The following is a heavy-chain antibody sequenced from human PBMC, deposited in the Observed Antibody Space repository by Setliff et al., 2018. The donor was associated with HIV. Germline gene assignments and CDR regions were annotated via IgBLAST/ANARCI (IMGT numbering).Heavy chain of an antibody. CDR2: TYYNSRWNY. Sequence: SQTLSLTCAISGDFVSSDRAAWNWIRQSPSRGLEWLGRTYYNSRWNYDYAASVESRITITSDTSKNQLSLHLTSVTAADTAVYYCARDHKYYYDSSGLDYWGQGTLVTVSS. J-gene: IGHJ4*02. D-gene: IGHD3-22*01. CDR3: ARDHKYYYDSSGLDY. V-gene: IGHV6-1*01. CDR1: GDFVSSDRAA.